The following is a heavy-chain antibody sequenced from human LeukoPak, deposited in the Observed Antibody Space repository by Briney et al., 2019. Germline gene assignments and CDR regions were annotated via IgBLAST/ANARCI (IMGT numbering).Heavy chain of an antibody. Sequence: GGSQRLSCAASGFTFSSYWMSWVRQAPGKGLEWVANIKGDGSEKYYVDSVKGRFTISRDNTQNSLYLQMNSLRAEDTAVYYCAKFNTWDGLSYFDFWGQGTLVTVSS. CDR3: AKFNTWDGLSYFDF. CDR1: GFTFSSYW. D-gene: IGHD2/OR15-2a*01. J-gene: IGHJ4*02. V-gene: IGHV3-7*01. CDR2: IKGDGSEK.